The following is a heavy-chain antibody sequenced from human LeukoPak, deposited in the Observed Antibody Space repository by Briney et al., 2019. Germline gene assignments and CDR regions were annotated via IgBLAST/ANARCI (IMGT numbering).Heavy chain of an antibody. CDR2: INPNSGGT. CDR1: GYTFTGYY. J-gene: IGHJ5*02. D-gene: IGHD4-17*01. V-gene: IGHV1-2*02. CDR3: ARERGTTVTTLGWFDP. Sequence: ASVKVSCKASGYTFTGYYMHWVRQAPGQGLEWMGWINPNSGGTNYAQKFQGRVTMTGDTSISTAYMELSRLRSDDTAVYYCARERGTTVTTLGWFDPWGQGTLVTVSS.